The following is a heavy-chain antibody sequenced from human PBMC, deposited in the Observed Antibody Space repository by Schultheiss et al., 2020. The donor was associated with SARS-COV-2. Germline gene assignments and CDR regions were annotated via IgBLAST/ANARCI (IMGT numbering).Heavy chain of an antibody. CDR1: GFTFSSYA. CDR3: ARKRYSNYPYYYYGMDV. D-gene: IGHD4-11*01. J-gene: IGHJ6*02. V-gene: IGHV3-23*01. Sequence: GGSLRLSCAASGFTFSSYAMSWVRQAPGKGLEWVSAISGSGGSTYYADSVKGRFTISRDNAKNSLYLQMNSLRAEDTAVYYCARKRYSNYPYYYYGMDVWGQGTTVTVSS. CDR2: ISGSGGST.